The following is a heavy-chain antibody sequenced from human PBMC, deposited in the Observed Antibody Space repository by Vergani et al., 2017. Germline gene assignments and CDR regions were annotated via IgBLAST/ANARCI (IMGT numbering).Heavy chain of an antibody. CDR2: IYYSGST. CDR1: GGSISSSSYY. CDR3: ASFTIFGVVYPDKYAFVI. J-gene: IGHJ3*02. Sequence: QLQLQESGPGLVKPSETLSLTCTVSGGSISSSSYYWGWIRQPPGKGLEWIGSIYYSGSTYYNPSLKSRVTISVDTSKNQFSLKLSSVTAADTAVYYCASFTIFGVVYPDKYAFVIWGQGTMVTVSS. V-gene: IGHV4-39*01. D-gene: IGHD3-3*01.